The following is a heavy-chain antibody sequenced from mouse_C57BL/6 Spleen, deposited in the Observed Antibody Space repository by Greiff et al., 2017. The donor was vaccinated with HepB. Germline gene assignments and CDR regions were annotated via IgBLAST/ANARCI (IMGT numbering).Heavy chain of an antibody. J-gene: IGHJ4*01. CDR1: GYTFTDYS. CDR2: IYPRDGST. CDR3: ARSGLGRYYYAMDY. Sequence: VKLVESDAELVKPGASVKISCKASGYTFTDYSIHWMKQRPDQGLAWIGYIYPRDGSTKYNEKFKGKATLTADKSSSTAYMQLNSLTSEDSAVYFCARSGLGRYYYAMDYWGQGTSVTVSS. D-gene: IGHD3-3*01. V-gene: IGHV1-78*01.